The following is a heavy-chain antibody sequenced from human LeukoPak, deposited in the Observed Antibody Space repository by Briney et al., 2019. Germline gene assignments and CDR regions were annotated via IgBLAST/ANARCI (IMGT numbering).Heavy chain of an antibody. Sequence: ASVKVSCKASGYTFTSYGISWVRQAPGQGLEWMGWISAYNGNTNYAQKLQGRVTMTTDTSTSTAYMELRSLRSDDTAVYSCAKDAYYDILTGYHDYWGQGTLVTVSS. CDR3: AKDAYYDILTGYHDY. D-gene: IGHD3-9*01. CDR2: ISAYNGNT. CDR1: GYTFTSYG. J-gene: IGHJ4*02. V-gene: IGHV1-18*01.